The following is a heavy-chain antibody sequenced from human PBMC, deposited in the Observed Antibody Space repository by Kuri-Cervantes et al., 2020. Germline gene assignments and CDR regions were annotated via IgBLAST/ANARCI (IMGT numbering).Heavy chain of an antibody. J-gene: IGHJ4*02. V-gene: IGHV4-30-4*01. D-gene: IGHD1-26*01. Sequence: SETLSLTCTVSGGSISSGYYYWSWIRQPPGKGLEWIGYIYYSGSTYYNPSLKSRVTISVDTSKNQFSLKLSSVTAADTAVYYGASEGVGTRAPRFDYWGQGTLVTVSS. CDR1: GGSISSGYYY. CDR2: IYYSGST. CDR3: ASEGVGTRAPRFDY.